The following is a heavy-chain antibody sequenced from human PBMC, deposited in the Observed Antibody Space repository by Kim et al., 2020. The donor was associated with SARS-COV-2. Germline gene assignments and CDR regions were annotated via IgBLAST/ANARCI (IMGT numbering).Heavy chain of an antibody. CDR2: ISYDGSNK. CDR3: ARDDPPPTTVTLDY. D-gene: IGHD4-17*01. CDR1: GFTFSSYA. J-gene: IGHJ4*02. Sequence: GGSLRLSCAASGFTFSSYAMHWVRQAPGKGLEWVAVISYDGSNKYYADSVKGRFTISRDNSKNTLYLQMNSLRAEDTAVYYCARDDPPPTTVTLDYWGQGTLVTVSS. V-gene: IGHV3-30*04.